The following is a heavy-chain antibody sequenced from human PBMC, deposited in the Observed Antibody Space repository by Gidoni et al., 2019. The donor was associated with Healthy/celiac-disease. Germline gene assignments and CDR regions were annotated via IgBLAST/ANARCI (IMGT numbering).Heavy chain of an antibody. Sequence: NSYATAYAASVKGRFTISRDDSKNTAYLQMNSLKTEDTAVYYCTSLLVSSGYWGQGTLVTVSS. CDR2: NSYAT. J-gene: IGHJ4*02. D-gene: IGHD6-13*01. CDR3: TSLLVSSGY. V-gene: IGHV3-73*01.